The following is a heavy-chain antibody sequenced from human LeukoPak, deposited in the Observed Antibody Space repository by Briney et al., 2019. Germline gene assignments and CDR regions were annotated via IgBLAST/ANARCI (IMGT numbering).Heavy chain of an antibody. Sequence: GGSLRLSCAASGFTFSDYAMSWVRQAPGEGLEWVSSISDNAGAIHYADSVKGRFTISRDNSKNTLYLQMNSLRAEDTAVYYCXKXTLXNSWDMHFDYWGQGTLXTVSS. CDR3: XKXTLXNSWDMHFDY. J-gene: IGHJ4*02. CDR2: ISDNAGAI. CDR1: GFTFSDYA. V-gene: IGHV3-23*01. D-gene: IGHD2-15*01.